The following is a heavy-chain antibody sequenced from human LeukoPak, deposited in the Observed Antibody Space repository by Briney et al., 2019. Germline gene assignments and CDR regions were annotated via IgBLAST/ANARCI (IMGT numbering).Heavy chain of an antibody. D-gene: IGHD6-6*01. J-gene: IGHJ6*03. Sequence: SETLSLTCTVSGGPISSYYWSWIRQPAGKGLEWIGRIYTSGSTNYNPSLKSRVTISVDTSKNQFSLKLSSVTAADTAVYYCAKIIAARDNYMDVWGKGTTVTVSS. CDR3: AKIIAARDNYMDV. CDR1: GGPISSYY. V-gene: IGHV4-4*07. CDR2: IYTSGST.